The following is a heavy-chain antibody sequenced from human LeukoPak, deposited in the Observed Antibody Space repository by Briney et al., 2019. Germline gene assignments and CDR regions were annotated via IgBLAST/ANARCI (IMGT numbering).Heavy chain of an antibody. CDR3: ARRVATDWYFDL. V-gene: IGHV3-21*01. CDR2: VSSSSHYI. CDR1: GFTFTAYN. Sequence: GGSLRLSCAASGFTFTAYNMNWVRQAPGKGLEWVSSVSSSSHYIYYADSMKGRFTISRDNAKNSLYLQMSNLRAEDTAVYYCARRVATDWYFDLWGRGTLVTVSS. J-gene: IGHJ2*01. D-gene: IGHD5-12*01.